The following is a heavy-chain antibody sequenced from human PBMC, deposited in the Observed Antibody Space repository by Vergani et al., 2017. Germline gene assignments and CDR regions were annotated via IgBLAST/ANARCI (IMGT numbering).Heavy chain of an antibody. CDR2: VKSDGNSA. J-gene: IGHJ5*02. CDR1: GFTLGQYW. V-gene: IGHV3-74*03. CDR3: AGARCGGACFMSNWLDT. Sequence: EVQLVESGGGLVQPGGSLRLSCAAPGFTLGQYWMHWVRQTPGTGLEWVSRVKSDGNSAMYADSVKGRFTISRDNSKNTLYLEMKSLRVEDTAVYYCAGARCGGACFMSNWLDTWGQGTLVSVSS. D-gene: IGHD2-21*02.